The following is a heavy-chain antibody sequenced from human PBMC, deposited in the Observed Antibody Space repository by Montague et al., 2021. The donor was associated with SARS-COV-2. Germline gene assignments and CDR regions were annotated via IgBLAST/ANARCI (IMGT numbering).Heavy chain of an antibody. V-gene: IGHV4-34*01. Sequence: SETLSLTCGVYGGSFGDDHWSWIRQPPGKGLEWIGDIKQSGSTNYNPSLKIRVTISVDTYRNQFSLKLTSVTAADTAVYFCARGHLSVSMIVVVFTSASYYFDYWGQGALVTVSS. CDR3: ARGHLSVSMIVVVFTSASYYFDY. J-gene: IGHJ4*02. D-gene: IGHD3-22*01. CDR1: GGSFGDDH. CDR2: IKQSGST.